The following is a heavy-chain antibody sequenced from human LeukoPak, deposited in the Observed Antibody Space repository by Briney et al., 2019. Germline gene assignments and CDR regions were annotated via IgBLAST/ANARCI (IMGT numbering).Heavy chain of an antibody. CDR3: ARGSGSYTGAADH. Sequence: SETLSLTCAVHGMSFTGYYWSWIRQLPGKGLEWIGEMNHRGNPYFNPSFKSRVSISLDTSRKQFSLNLTSVTAADTAFYFCARGSGSYTGAADHWGQGTLVTVSS. J-gene: IGHJ5*02. CDR2: MNHRGNP. D-gene: IGHD6-19*01. V-gene: IGHV4-34*01. CDR1: GMSFTGYY.